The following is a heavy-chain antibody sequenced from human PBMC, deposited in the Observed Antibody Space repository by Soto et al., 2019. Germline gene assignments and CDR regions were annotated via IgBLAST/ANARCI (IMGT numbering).Heavy chain of an antibody. V-gene: IGHV3-21*01. J-gene: IGHJ3*02. CDR1: GFTFSSYS. Sequence: VGSLRLSCAASGFTFSSYSMNWVRQAPGKGLEWVSSISSSSSHIYYADSVKGRFTISRDNAKNSLYLQMNSLRAEDTAVYYCARDLGYYDSSGLGNAFDIWGQGTMVTVSS. CDR3: ARDLGYYDSSGLGNAFDI. D-gene: IGHD3-22*01. CDR2: ISSSSSHI.